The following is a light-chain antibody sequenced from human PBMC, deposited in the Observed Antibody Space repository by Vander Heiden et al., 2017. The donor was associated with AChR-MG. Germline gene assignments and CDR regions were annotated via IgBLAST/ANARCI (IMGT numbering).Light chain of an antibody. CDR1: QSISTS. CDR3: QQNDRAPLT. Sequence: DIQMTQSPSSLSASIGDRVTISCRASQSISTSLSWYQQKPGKAPKLLVYGASSLQSGVPPRFSGSGSGTDFTLTLARLQPEDLGTYYCQQNDRAPLTFGGGTKVEVE. J-gene: IGKJ4*01. V-gene: IGKV1-39*01. CDR2: GAS.